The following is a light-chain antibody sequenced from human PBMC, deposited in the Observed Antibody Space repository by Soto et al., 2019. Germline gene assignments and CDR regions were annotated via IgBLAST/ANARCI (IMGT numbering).Light chain of an antibody. CDR3: SSYTSSSTRV. CDR2: DVS. V-gene: IGLV2-14*01. Sequence: QSVLTQPASVSGSPGQSITISCTGTSSDVGGYKYVSWYQQHPGEAPKLMIYDVSSRPSGVSNRFSGSKSGNTASLTISGLQAEDEADYYCSSYTSSSTRVFGTGTKVTVL. CDR1: SSDVGGYKY. J-gene: IGLJ1*01.